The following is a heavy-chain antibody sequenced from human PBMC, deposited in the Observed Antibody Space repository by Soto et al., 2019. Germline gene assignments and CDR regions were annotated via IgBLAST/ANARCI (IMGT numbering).Heavy chain of an antibody. CDR2: IYPGDSDT. J-gene: IGHJ4*01. CDR3: ARPEIPTRSDDYPYPFEH. V-gene: IGHV5-51*01. D-gene: IGHD3-16*01. Sequence: PGESLKISCKGSGYIFSIYWIGWVRQVPGKGLEWMGIIYPGDSDTRYNPSFQGQVTISVDKSTSTAYLRWDSLKASDTAIYYCARPEIPTRSDDYPYPFEHWGHGTPITVSS. CDR1: GYIFSIYW.